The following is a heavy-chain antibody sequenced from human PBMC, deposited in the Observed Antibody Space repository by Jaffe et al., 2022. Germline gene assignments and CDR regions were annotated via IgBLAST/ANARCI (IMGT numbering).Heavy chain of an antibody. CDR1: GGSISSYY. V-gene: IGHV4-59*01. Sequence: QVQLQESGPGLVKPSETLSLTCTVSGGSISSYYWSWIRQPPGKGLEWIGYIYYSGSTNYNPSLKSRVTISVDTSKNQFSLKLSSVTAADTAVYYCARMVGGDFDYWGQGTLVTVSS. J-gene: IGHJ4*02. CDR3: ARMVGGDFDY. D-gene: IGHD2-15*01. CDR2: IYYSGST.